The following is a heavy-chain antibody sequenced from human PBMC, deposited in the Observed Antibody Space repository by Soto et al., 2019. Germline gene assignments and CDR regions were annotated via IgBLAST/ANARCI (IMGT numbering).Heavy chain of an antibody. CDR1: GFTFSSYA. CDR3: AREPTATVVTG. D-gene: IGHD2-15*01. CDR2: ISYDGSNK. Sequence: QVQLVESGGGVVQPGRSLRLSCAASGFTFSSYAMHWVRQAPGKGLEWVAVISYDGSNKYYADSVKGRFTISRDNSKNTLYLQMTSLRAEDTAVYYCAREPTATVVTGWGQGTLVTVSS. J-gene: IGHJ4*02. V-gene: IGHV3-30-3*01.